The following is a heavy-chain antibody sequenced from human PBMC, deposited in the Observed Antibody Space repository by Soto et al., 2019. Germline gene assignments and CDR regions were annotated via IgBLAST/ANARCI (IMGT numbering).Heavy chain of an antibody. CDR1: GGTFSSYT. CDR2: IIPILGIA. J-gene: IGHJ6*02. Sequence: GASVKVSCKASGGTFSSYTISWVRQAPGQALEWMGRIIPILGIANYAQKFQGRVTITADKSTSTAYMELSSLRSEDTAVYYCARDKKSGWYSYYYGMDVWGQGTTVTVSS. V-gene: IGHV1-69*04. CDR3: ARDKKSGWYSYYYGMDV. D-gene: IGHD6-19*01.